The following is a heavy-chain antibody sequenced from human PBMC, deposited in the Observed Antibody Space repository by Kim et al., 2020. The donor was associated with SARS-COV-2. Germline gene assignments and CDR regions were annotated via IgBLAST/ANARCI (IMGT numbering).Heavy chain of an antibody. D-gene: IGHD5-18*01. V-gene: IGHV3-48*02. CDR3: ARMRIGYSYGYDY. J-gene: IGHJ4*02. Sequence: AAPVKGRFTISRDNAKTSLYQRMNSLRDEDTAVYYCARMRIGYSYGYDYWGQGTLVTVSS.